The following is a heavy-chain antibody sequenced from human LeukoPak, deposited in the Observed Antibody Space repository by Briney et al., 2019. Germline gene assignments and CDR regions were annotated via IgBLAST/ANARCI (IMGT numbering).Heavy chain of an antibody. Sequence: PSETLSLTCTVSGGSISSGRYCWSWIRQPAGKGLEWIGRIYPSGNTNYIPSLKSRVAISVDTSKNQFSLKLSSVTAADTAVYYCARGRNYYDSSRYYYEGDAFDIWGQGTMVTVSS. J-gene: IGHJ3*02. CDR1: GGSISSGRYC. CDR2: IYPSGNT. CDR3: ARGRNYYDSSRYYYEGDAFDI. D-gene: IGHD3-22*01. V-gene: IGHV4-61*02.